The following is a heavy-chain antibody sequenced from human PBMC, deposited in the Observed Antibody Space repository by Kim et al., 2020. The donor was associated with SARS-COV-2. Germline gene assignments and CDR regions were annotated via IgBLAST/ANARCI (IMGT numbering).Heavy chain of an antibody. D-gene: IGHD5-12*01. Sequence: GGSLRLSCAASGFTFSSYGMHWVRQAPGKGLEWVAVIWYDGSNKYYADSVKGRFTISRDNSKNTLYLQMNSLRAEDTAVYYCARVGRVAKILPIPDYWGQGTLVTVSS. CDR3: ARVGRVAKILPIPDY. J-gene: IGHJ4*02. V-gene: IGHV3-33*01. CDR2: IWYDGSNK. CDR1: GFTFSSYG.